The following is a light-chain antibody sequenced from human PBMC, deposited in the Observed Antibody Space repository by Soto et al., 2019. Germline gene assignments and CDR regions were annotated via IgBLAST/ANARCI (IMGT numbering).Light chain of an antibody. J-gene: IGKJ1*01. Sequence: EIVWTQSPGTVSVSPGERATRSWGASQNVSSSYLAWYQQKPGQAPRLLIYGASNRATGIPDRFSGGGSGTDFTLTSSRLEPEDFAVYYCQQYGSSRTVGQGTKVDIK. V-gene: IGKV3-20*01. CDR2: GAS. CDR1: QNVSSSY. CDR3: QQYGSSRT.